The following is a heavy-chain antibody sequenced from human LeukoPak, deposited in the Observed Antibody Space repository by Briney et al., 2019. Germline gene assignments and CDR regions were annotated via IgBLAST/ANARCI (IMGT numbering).Heavy chain of an antibody. CDR1: GFTFSSYA. CDR3: ARDMRRYCSGGSCSDAFDI. CDR2: ISYDGSNK. Sequence: GGSLRLSCAASGFTFSSYAMHWVRQAPGKGLEWVAVISYDGSNKYYAGSVKGRFTISRDNSKNTLYLQMNSLRAEDTAVYYCARDMRRYCSGGSCSDAFDIWGQGTMVTVSS. V-gene: IGHV3-30*14. D-gene: IGHD2-15*01. J-gene: IGHJ3*02.